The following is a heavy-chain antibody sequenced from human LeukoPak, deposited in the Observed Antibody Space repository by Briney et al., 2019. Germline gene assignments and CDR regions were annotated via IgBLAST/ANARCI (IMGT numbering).Heavy chain of an antibody. CDR2: IYHSGST. J-gene: IGHJ4*02. CDR3: ASGSYKDFDY. CDR1: GYSISSGYY. V-gene: IGHV4-38-2*02. D-gene: IGHD1-26*01. Sequence: SETLSLTCTVSGYSISSGYYWGWIRQPPGKGLEWIGSIYHSGSTYYNPSLKSRVTISVDTSKNQFSLKLSSVTAADMAVYYCASGSYKDFDYWGQGTLVTVSS.